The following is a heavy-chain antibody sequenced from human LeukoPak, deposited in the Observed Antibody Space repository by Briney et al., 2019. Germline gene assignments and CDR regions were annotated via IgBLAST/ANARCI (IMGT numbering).Heavy chain of an antibody. D-gene: IGHD6-19*01. Sequence: GGSLRLSCAASGFTFSNYEMNWVRQAPGKGLEWVSYISSSGSTIYYADSVKGRFTISRDNAKNSLYLQMNSLRAEDTAVYYCARDLGYSSGPNYWGQGTRVTVSS. CDR1: GFTFSNYE. V-gene: IGHV3-48*03. J-gene: IGHJ4*02. CDR3: ARDLGYSSGPNY. CDR2: ISSSGSTI.